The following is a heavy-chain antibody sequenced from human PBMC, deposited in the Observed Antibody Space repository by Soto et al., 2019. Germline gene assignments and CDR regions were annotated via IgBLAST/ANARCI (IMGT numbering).Heavy chain of an antibody. Sequence: GSLRLSCAASGFIFSTYAMNWVRQAPGKGLECVSAISSSGGSTYYAESVRGRFTISRDNSINTLYLQMSSLRTEDTAVYYCAHPRGYGVFDAVDIWGQGTMVTVS. CDR3: AHPRGYGVFDAVDI. CDR1: GFIFSTYA. CDR2: ISSSGGST. D-gene: IGHD4-17*01. V-gene: IGHV3-23*01. J-gene: IGHJ3*02.